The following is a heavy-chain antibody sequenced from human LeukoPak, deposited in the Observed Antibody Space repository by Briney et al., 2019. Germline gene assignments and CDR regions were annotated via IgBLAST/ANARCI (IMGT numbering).Heavy chain of an antibody. Sequence: SETLSLTCTVSGGSISSSSYYWGWIRQPPGKGLEWIGSIYYSGSTYYNPSLKSRVTISVDTSKNQFSLKLSSVTAADTAVYYCARQLWFDYWGQGTMVTVSS. V-gene: IGHV4-39*01. CDR1: GGSISSSSYY. D-gene: IGHD5-18*01. J-gene: IGHJ4*02. CDR2: IYYSGST. CDR3: ARQLWFDY.